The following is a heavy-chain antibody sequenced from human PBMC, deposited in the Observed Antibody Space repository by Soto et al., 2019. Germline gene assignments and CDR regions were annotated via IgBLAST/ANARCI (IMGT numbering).Heavy chain of an antibody. V-gene: IGHV3-11*01. CDR1: GFTFSDYY. J-gene: IGHJ5*02. CDR3: ARDDDYGGTNNWFDP. Sequence: QVQLVESGGDFVKPGGSLRLSCGASGFTFSDYYMSWIRQAPGKGLECISYISGSGSSTYYADSVKGRFTVSRDNAKNSLYLQMNSLRAEDTAVYYCARDDDYGGTNNWFDPWGQGTLVTVSS. CDR2: ISGSGSST. D-gene: IGHD4-17*01.